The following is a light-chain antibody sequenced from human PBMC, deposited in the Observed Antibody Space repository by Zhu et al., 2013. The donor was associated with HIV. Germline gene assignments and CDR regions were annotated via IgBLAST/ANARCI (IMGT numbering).Light chain of an antibody. J-gene: IGKJ5*01. Sequence: DIVLTQSPGTLSLSPGEKVTLSCRASQSVRNNYLAWYQQKAGRAPRLVIYGASSRVTGIPDRFSGRGSGTDFTLTISRLEAEDSAVYYCQQYGLPPDTFGQGTRLDFK. CDR3: QQYGLPPDT. CDR1: QSVRNNY. CDR2: GAS. V-gene: IGKV3-20*01.